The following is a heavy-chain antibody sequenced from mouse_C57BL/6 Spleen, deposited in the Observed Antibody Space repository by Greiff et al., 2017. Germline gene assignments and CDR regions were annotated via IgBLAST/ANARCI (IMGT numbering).Heavy chain of an antibody. CDR2: IYPRSGNT. CDR3: ARFGGYYESWYFDV. V-gene: IGHV1-81*01. D-gene: IGHD2-3*01. Sequence: VQLKESGAELARPGASVKLSCKASGYTFTSYGISWVKQRTGQGLEWIGEIYPRSGNTYYNEKFKGKATLTADKSSSTAYMELRSLTSEDSAVYFCARFGGYYESWYFDVWGTGTTVTVSS. CDR1: GYTFTSYG. J-gene: IGHJ1*03.